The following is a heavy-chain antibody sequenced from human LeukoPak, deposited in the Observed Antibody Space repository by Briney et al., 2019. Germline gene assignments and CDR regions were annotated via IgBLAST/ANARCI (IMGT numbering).Heavy chain of an antibody. CDR1: GGTFSSYT. V-gene: IGHV1-69*02. J-gene: IGHJ4*02. D-gene: IGHD5-24*01. CDR2: IIPILGIA. Sequence: GASVKVSCNASGGTFSSYTISWVRQAPGQGIEWMGRIIPILGIANYAQKFQGRVTITADKSTSTAYMELSSLRSEDTAVYYCARAGLDGYNFDYWGQGTLVTVSS. CDR3: ARAGLDGYNFDY.